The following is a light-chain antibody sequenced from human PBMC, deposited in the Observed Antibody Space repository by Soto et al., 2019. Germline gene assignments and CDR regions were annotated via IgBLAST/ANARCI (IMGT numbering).Light chain of an antibody. CDR2: AAS. Sequence: DIQMTQSPSSLSASVGDRVTITCRASQGIGNYLAWYQQKPGKVPKLLIYAASTLQSGVPSRFSGSGSGTDFTLTISSLQPEDVATYYCQKCGVAPFTFGGGTKVEI. CDR3: QKCGVAPFT. CDR1: QGIGNY. J-gene: IGKJ4*01. V-gene: IGKV1-27*01.